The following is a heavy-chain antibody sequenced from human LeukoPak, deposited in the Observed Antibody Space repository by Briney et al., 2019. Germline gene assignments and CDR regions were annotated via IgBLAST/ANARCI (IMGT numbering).Heavy chain of an antibody. CDR1: GGSISSSSYY. D-gene: IGHD2-2*01. Sequence: SETLSLTCTVSGGSISSSSYYWGWIRQPPGKGLEWIGSIYYSGSTYYNPSLKSRVTISVDTSKNQFPLKLSSVTAADTAVYYCARAEDCSSTSCQGYFDYWGQGTLVTVSS. V-gene: IGHV4-39*06. J-gene: IGHJ4*02. CDR2: IYYSGST. CDR3: ARAEDCSSTSCQGYFDY.